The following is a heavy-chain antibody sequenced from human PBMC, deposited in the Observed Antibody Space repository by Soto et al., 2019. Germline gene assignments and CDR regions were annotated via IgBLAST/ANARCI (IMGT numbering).Heavy chain of an antibody. Sequence: ASVKVSCKASGYTFTSYGISWVRQAPGQGLEWMGWITAYNGDTNYAQKLQGRVSMTTDTSTNTAYMELRNLRSDDTAVYYCARGTRVRGIITNFDYWGQGTLVTVSS. CDR1: GYTFTSYG. V-gene: IGHV1-18*01. CDR2: ITAYNGDT. CDR3: ARGTRVRGIITNFDY. D-gene: IGHD3-10*01. J-gene: IGHJ4*02.